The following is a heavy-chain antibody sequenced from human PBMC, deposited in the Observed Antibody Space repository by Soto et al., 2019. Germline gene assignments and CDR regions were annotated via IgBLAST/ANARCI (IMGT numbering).Heavy chain of an antibody. Sequence: GESLKISCKGSGYSFTSYWISWVRQMPGKGLEWTGRIDPSDSYTNYSPSFQGHVTISADKSISTAYLQWSSLKASDTAMYYCARRGNAAAGLYGMDVWGQGTTVTVSS. V-gene: IGHV5-10-1*01. J-gene: IGHJ6*01. CDR1: GYSFTSYW. CDR3: ARRGNAAAGLYGMDV. CDR2: IDPSDSYT. D-gene: IGHD6-13*01.